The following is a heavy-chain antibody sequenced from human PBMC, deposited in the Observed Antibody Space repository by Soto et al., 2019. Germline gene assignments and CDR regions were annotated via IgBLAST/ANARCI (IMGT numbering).Heavy chain of an antibody. CDR2: INHSGST. CDR3: ARAGGFGELLWSNWFDP. V-gene: IGHV4-34*01. D-gene: IGHD3-10*01. CDR1: GGSFSGYY. Sequence: QVQLQQWGAGLLKPSETLSLTCAVYGGSFSGYYWSWIRQPPGKGLEWIGEINHSGSTNYNPSLKSRVTISVDTSKNQFSLKLSSVTAADTAVYYCARAGGFGELLWSNWFDPWGQGTLVTVSS. J-gene: IGHJ5*02.